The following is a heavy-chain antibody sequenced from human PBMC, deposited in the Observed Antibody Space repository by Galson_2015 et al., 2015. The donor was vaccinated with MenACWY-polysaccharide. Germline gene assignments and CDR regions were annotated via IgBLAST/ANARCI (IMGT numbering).Heavy chain of an antibody. CDR3: ARAWSSGYYSDY. J-gene: IGHJ4*02. CDR1: GGSFTNYF. Sequence: EILSLTCAVYGGSFTNYFWTWIRQSPEKGLEWIAEINHAGRTTYNPTLRSRVTASVDPSKNQFSINLTSVTAADTAVYYCARAWSSGYYSDYWGQGIPVTISS. D-gene: IGHD3-22*01. V-gene: IGHV4-34*01. CDR2: INHAGRT.